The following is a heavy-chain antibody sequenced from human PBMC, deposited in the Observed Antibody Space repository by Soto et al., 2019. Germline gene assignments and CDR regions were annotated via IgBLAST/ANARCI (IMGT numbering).Heavy chain of an antibody. CDR1: GYPFTPFW. V-gene: IGHV5-51*07. CDR2: IYPGDSET. J-gene: IGHJ4*02. Sequence: GDSLTVSCTGSGYPFTPFWIGSVHHVPGKGLEWMGIIYPGDSETKYSPDFEGQVTISADRSTNTAYLQWRSLRASDTAMYYCARLGFPGAIYFDSWGLGTLVTVSA. CDR3: ARLGFPGAIYFDS.